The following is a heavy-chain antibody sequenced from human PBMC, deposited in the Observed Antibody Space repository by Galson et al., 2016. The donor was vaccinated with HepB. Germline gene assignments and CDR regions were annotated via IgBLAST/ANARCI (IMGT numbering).Heavy chain of an antibody. D-gene: IGHD2-15*01. CDR2: IYSAGST. CDR1: GFTVSNNY. V-gene: IGHV3-66*01. CDR3: ARNRHCSGGSCYGA. Sequence: SLRLSCAASGFTVSNNYMRWVRQAPGKGLEWVSLIYSAGSTSYADSVKGRLTIFRDSSKNTLYLQMNSLRAEDTAVYYCARNRHCSGGSCYGAWGQGTLVTVSS. J-gene: IGHJ5*02.